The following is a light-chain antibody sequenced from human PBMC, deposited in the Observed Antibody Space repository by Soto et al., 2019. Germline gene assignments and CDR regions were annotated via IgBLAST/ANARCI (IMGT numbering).Light chain of an antibody. CDR1: QGISSC. Sequence: DIQMTQAPSSVSTSVIGRVSITCRASQGISSCLGCYQQKPGKAPKLLIYAASSLQSGVPSRFSGSRSGPDFTLTISSLQSEDFATYYCLQHHSYPLTFGQGTKVDIK. V-gene: IGKV1-12*01. J-gene: IGKJ1*01. CDR3: LQHHSYPLT. CDR2: AAS.